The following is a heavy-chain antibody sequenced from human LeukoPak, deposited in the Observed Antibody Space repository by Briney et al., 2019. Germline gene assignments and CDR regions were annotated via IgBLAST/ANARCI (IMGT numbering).Heavy chain of an antibody. Sequence: SETLSLTCTVSGGSISSYYWSWIRQPPGKGLEWIGYIYYSGSTNYNPSLKSRVTISVDTSKNQFSLKLSSVTAADTAVYYCARDAAKTTVADDAFDIWGQGTMVTVSS. J-gene: IGHJ3*02. V-gene: IGHV4-59*01. CDR2: IYYSGST. CDR1: GGSISSYY. D-gene: IGHD4-23*01. CDR3: ARDAAKTTVADDAFDI.